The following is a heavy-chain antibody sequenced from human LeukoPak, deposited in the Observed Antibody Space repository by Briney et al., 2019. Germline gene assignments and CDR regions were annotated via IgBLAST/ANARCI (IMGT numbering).Heavy chain of an antibody. CDR3: AKSINLKRYFDWFSPFDY. J-gene: IGHJ4*02. D-gene: IGHD3-9*01. Sequence: GGSLRLSCAASGFTFSSYWMSWVRQAPGKGLEWVSAISGSGGSTYYADSVKGRFTISRDNSKNTLYLQMNSLRAEDTAVYYCAKSINLKRYFDWFSPFDYWGQGTLVTVSS. CDR2: ISGSGGST. CDR1: GFTFSSYW. V-gene: IGHV3-23*01.